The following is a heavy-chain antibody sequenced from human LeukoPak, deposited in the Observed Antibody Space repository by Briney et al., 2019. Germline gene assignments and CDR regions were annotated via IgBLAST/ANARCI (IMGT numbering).Heavy chain of an antibody. CDR2: ISYDGSNK. CDR3: AKGSGYPNWFDP. Sequence: GGSLRLSCAASGFTFSSYGMHWVRQAPGKGLEWVAVISYDGSNKYYADSVKGRFTISRDNSKNTLYLQMNSLRAGDTAVYYCAKGSGYPNWFDPWGQGTLVTVSS. D-gene: IGHD3-3*01. V-gene: IGHV3-30*18. CDR1: GFTFSSYG. J-gene: IGHJ5*02.